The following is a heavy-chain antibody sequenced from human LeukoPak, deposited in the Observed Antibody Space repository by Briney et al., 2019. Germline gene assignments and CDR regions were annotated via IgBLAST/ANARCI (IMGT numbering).Heavy chain of an antibody. CDR2: ISYDGSNK. J-gene: IGHJ4*02. D-gene: IGHD4-17*01. CDR1: GFTFSSYA. Sequence: GGSLRLSCAAAGFTFSSYAMHWVRQAPGKGLEWVAVISYDGSNKYYADSVKGRFTISRDNSKNTLYLQMNSLRAEDTAVYYCARDLFTVTLFGHGHWGQGTLVTVSS. V-gene: IGHV3-30*04. CDR3: ARDLFTVTLFGHGH.